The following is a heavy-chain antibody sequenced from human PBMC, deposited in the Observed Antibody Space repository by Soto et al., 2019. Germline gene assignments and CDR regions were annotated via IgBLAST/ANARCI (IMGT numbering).Heavy chain of an antibody. D-gene: IGHD6-19*01. CDR2: IWYDGSNK. J-gene: IGHJ4*02. CDR1: GFTFSTCG. V-gene: IGHV3-33*01. CDR3: ARDRGNSGWAFCDD. Sequence: QVQLVESGGGVVQPGRSLRLSCAASGFTFSTCGMHWVRQAPGKGLEWVAVIWYDGSNKDYADSVKGRFTISRDNSKNTLYLQINSMRAEDTAVYYCARDRGNSGWAFCDDCGQGTLVTVSS.